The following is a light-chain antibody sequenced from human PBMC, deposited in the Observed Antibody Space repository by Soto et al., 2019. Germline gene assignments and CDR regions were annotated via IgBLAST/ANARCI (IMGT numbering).Light chain of an antibody. J-gene: IGKJ2*01. CDR3: QHYGSSLYT. CDR1: QSISYYY. V-gene: IGKV3-20*01. CDR2: GAS. Sequence: EIVLTQSPGTLSLSPGERATLSCRASQSISYYYLAWYQQKPGQAPRLLIYGASSRATGIPDRFSGSGSGTDFTLTISSLEPEDFAVYYCQHYGSSLYTFGQGTNLEIK.